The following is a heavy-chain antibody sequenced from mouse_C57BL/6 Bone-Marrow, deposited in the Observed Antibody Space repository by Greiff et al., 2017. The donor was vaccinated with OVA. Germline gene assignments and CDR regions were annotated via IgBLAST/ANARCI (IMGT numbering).Heavy chain of an antibody. CDR1: GYTFTNYW. J-gene: IGHJ2*01. CDR3: ARVELDSYCDY. CDR2: IYPGGGYT. V-gene: IGHV1-63*01. Sequence: VNLVESGAELVRPGTSVKMSCKASGYTFTNYWIGWAKQRPGHGLEWIGDIYPGGGYTNYNEKFKGKATLTADKSSSTAYMQFSSLTSEDSAIYYCARVELDSYCDYWGQGTTLTVSS.